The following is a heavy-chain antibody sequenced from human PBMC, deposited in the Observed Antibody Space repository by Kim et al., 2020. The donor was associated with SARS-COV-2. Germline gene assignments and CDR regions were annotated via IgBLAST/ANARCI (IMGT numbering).Heavy chain of an antibody. CDR2: IRITAYGGTT. Sequence: GGSLRLSCTASGFTFGDYAMSWVRQAPGKGLEWVGFIRITAYGGTTQYAASVKGRFTISRDDSKSIAYLKMNSLKTEDTAVYYCTRSRDFWTGYYIDYYGMDVWGQGTTVTVSS. J-gene: IGHJ6*02. D-gene: IGHD3-3*01. CDR3: TRSRDFWTGYYIDYYGMDV. V-gene: IGHV3-49*04. CDR1: GFTFGDYA.